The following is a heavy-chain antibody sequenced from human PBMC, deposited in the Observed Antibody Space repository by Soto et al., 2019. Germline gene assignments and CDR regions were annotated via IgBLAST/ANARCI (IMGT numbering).Heavy chain of an antibody. V-gene: IGHV4-4*07. D-gene: IGHD5-12*01. CDR3: ARDSGSWSGYDFFEF. Sequence: SETLSLTCTVSGTSIRNHYWSWIRQPAGKGLEWIGRIYSSGSTNYNPSLKSRVTMSVDTSKNQFSLKVSSVTAADTAVYYCARDSGSWSGYDFFEFWGEGSLVTVSS. CDR2: IYSSGST. CDR1: GTSIRNHY. J-gene: IGHJ4*02.